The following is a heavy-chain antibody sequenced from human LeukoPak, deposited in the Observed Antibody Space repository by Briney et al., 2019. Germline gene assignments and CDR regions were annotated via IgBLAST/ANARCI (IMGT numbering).Heavy chain of an antibody. J-gene: IGHJ3*02. D-gene: IGHD2-2*01. V-gene: IGHV1-24*01. CDR2: FDPEDGET. Sequence: ASVKVSCKASGYTFIGYYMHWVRQAPGQGLEWMGGFDPEDGETIYAQKFQGRVTMTEDTSTDTAYMELSSLRSEDTAVYYCATICSSTSCYPAAFDIWGQGTMVTVSS. CDR3: ATICSSTSCYPAAFDI. CDR1: GYTFIGYY.